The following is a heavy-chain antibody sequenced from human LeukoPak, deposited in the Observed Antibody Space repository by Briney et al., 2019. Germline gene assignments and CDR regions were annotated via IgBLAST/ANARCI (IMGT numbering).Heavy chain of an antibody. D-gene: IGHD3-10*01. J-gene: IGHJ6*03. CDR1: GGSISSYY. V-gene: IGHV4-59*01. CDR3: ARDVSVTYYGSGSYYHYYYMDV. Sequence: QPSETLSLTCTVSGGSISSYYWSWIRQPPGKGLEWIGYIYYSGSTNYNPSLKSRVTISVDTSKNQFSLKLSSVTAADTAVYYCARDVSVTYYGSGSYYHYYYMDVWGKGTTVTISS. CDR2: IYYSGST.